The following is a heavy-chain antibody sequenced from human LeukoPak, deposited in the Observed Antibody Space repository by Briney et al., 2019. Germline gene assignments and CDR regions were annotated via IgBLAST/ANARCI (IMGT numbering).Heavy chain of an antibody. J-gene: IGHJ4*02. V-gene: IGHV4-39*01. CDR3: ARHRPTSYYYGSGSYYMGFDY. CDR2: INHSGST. CDR1: GGSISSGSYY. Sequence: PSETLSLTCTVSGGSISSGSYYWSWIRQPPGKGLEWIGEINHSGSTNYNPSLKSRVTISVDTSKNQFSLKLSSVTAADTAVYYCARHRPTSYYYGSGSYYMGFDYWGQGTLVTVSS. D-gene: IGHD3-10*01.